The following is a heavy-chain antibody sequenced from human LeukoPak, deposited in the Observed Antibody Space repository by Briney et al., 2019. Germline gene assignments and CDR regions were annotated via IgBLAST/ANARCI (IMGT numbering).Heavy chain of an antibody. J-gene: IGHJ3*02. CDR1: GVTVSSNY. Sequence: GGSLRLSCAASGVTVSSNYMSWVRQAPGKGLEWVSVIYSGGSTYYADSVKGRFTISRDNSKNTLYLQMNSLRAEDTAVYYCARGLSSSDAFDIWGQGTMVTVSS. CDR2: IYSGGST. D-gene: IGHD6-19*01. V-gene: IGHV3-53*01. CDR3: ARGLSSSDAFDI.